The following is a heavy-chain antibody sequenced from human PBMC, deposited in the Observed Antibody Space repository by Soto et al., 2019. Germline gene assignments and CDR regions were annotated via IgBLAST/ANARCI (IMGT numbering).Heavy chain of an antibody. CDR1: GGIFSSYA. V-gene: IGHV1-69*01. J-gene: IGHJ6*02. D-gene: IGHD3-3*01. Sequence: QVQLVQSGAEVKKPGSSVKVSCKASGGIFSSYAINWVRQAPGQGLEWMGGIIPIFGTANYAQRFQGRVTITADEFTSTGYMELSSLRSEDTAVYYCASSTSFGVVTTPSGLGNGMDVWGQGTTVTVSS. CDR2: IIPIFGTA. CDR3: ASSTSFGVVTTPSGLGNGMDV.